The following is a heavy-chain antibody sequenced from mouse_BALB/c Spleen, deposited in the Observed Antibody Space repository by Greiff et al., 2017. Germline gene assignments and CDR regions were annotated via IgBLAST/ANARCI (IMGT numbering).Heavy chain of an antibody. D-gene: IGHD1-1*01. J-gene: IGHJ1*01. CDR3: ARDRDYGSSSNWYFDV. CDR1: GFSLTSYG. V-gene: IGHV2-9*02. Sequence: QVQLQQSGPGLVAPSQSLSITCTVSGFSLTSYGVHWVRQPPGKGLEWLGVIWAGGSTNYNSALMSRLSISKDNSKSQVFLKMNSLQTDDTAMYYCARDRDYGSSSNWYFDVWGAGTTVTVSS. CDR2: IWAGGST.